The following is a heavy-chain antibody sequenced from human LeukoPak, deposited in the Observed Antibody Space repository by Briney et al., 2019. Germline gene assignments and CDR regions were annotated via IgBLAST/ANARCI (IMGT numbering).Heavy chain of an antibody. CDR1: GGSISSGGYY. CDR2: TYYSGST. D-gene: IGHD3-10*01. V-gene: IGHV4-31*03. CDR3: ARGRLGGSGVYYFDY. Sequence: SPTLSLTCTVSGGSISSGGYYWSWIRQHPGKGLEWIGYTYYSGSTYYNPSLKSRVTISVATSKNQFSLKLSSVTAADTAVYYCARGRLGGSGVYYFDYWGQGTLVTVSS. J-gene: IGHJ4*02.